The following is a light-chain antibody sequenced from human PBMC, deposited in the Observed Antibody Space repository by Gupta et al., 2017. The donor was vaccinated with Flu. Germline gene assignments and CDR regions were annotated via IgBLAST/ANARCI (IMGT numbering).Light chain of an antibody. CDR2: DAS. CDR3: QQYDNLPRT. V-gene: IGKV1-33*01. J-gene: IGKJ1*01. CDR1: QDISNY. Sequence: DIQMTQSPSSLSASVGDRVTITCQASQDISNYLNWYQQKPGKAPKLLIYDASNLETGVPSRFSGSGSGTDFTFTISSLQPEDNATYYCQQYDNLPRTFGQGTKVEIK.